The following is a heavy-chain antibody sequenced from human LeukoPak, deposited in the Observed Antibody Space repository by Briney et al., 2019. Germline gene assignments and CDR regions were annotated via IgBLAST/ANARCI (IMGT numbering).Heavy chain of an antibody. CDR3: VREGRVSGYDFDY. CDR2: INSNGSST. V-gene: IGHV3-74*01. J-gene: IGHJ4*02. D-gene: IGHD5-12*01. CDR1: GFTFSSYW. Sequence: GGSLRLSCAASGFTFSSYWMHWVRQAPGKGLVWVSRINSNGSSTTYADSVKGRLTISRDNAKNTPYLQMNSLRAEDTAVYYCVREGRVSGYDFDYWGQGTLVTVSS.